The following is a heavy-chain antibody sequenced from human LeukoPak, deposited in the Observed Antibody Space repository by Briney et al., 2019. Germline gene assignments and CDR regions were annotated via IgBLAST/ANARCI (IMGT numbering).Heavy chain of an antibody. CDR1: GYTFSIYG. J-gene: IGHJ4*02. CDR3: AIPGVSDY. V-gene: IGHV1-69*13. CDR2: IIPIFGTA. Sequence: ASVKVSCKASGYTFSIYGFSWVRQAPGQGLEWMGGIIPIFGTADYAQKFQGRVTITADESTSTAYMELSSLRSEDTAVYYCAIPGVSDYWGQGTLVTVSS.